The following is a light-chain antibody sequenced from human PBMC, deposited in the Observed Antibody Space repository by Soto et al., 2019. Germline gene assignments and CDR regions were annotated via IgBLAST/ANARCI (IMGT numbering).Light chain of an antibody. V-gene: IGKV3-20*01. CDR1: QSVSSNY. Sequence: EILLTQSPGTLSLSPGERATLSCRASQSVSSNYLAWYQQKPGQAPRLLTFGASSRATGIPDRFSASGSGTDFTLTISRLEPEDFAVYYCQQYGTSPWTFGQGTKVDIK. CDR2: GAS. CDR3: QQYGTSPWT. J-gene: IGKJ1*01.